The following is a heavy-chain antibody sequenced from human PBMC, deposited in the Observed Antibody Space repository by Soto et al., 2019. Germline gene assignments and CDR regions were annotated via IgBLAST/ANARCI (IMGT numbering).Heavy chain of an antibody. CDR3: ARGLRAVTLIVS. D-gene: IGHD4-17*01. CDR2: IYYSGST. J-gene: IGHJ4*02. CDR1: GGSISSGGYY. Sequence: QVQLQESGPGLVKPSQTLSLTCTVSGGSISSGGYYWSWIRQHPGKGLEWIGYIYYSGSTYYNPSPNSRVTISVDPSKNQFSLKLSSVTAADTAVYYCARGLRAVTLIVSWGQGTLVTVSS. V-gene: IGHV4-31*03.